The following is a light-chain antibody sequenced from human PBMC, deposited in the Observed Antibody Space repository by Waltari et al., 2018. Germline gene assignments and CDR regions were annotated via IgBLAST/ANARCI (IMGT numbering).Light chain of an antibody. Sequence: QSVLTQPPSVSGAPGQTVTISCTGSGSNLGAGYDFHWYQQVPRAAPKLPIYGSTSRPLGVPDRFFGSTSGTSASLAITGLQAEDEAVYYCQSYDTSLTVVFGGGTKLTVL. CDR1: GSNLGAGYD. V-gene: IGLV1-40*01. CDR2: GST. J-gene: IGLJ3*02. CDR3: QSYDTSLTVV.